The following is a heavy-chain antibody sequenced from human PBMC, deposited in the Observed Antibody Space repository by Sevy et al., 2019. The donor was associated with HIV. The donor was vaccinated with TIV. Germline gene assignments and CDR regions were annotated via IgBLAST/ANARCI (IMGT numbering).Heavy chain of an antibody. J-gene: IGHJ6*02. CDR3: ARGLSSSSRFYYYYSMDV. V-gene: IGHV4-34*01. CDR1: GGSFSGYY. CDR2: INHSGST. Sequence: SETLSLTCAVYGGSFSGYYWSWIRQPPGKGLEWIGEINHSGSTNYNPSLKSRVTISVDTSKNQFSLKLSSVTAADTAVYYCARGLSSSSRFYYYYSMDVWGQGTTVTVSS. D-gene: IGHD6-6*01.